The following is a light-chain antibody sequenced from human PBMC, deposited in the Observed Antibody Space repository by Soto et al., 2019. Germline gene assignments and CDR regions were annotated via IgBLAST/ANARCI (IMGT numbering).Light chain of an antibody. J-gene: IGKJ4*01. CDR2: AAS. V-gene: IGKV1-27*01. Sequence: DTQMTQSPSSLSASVGDRVTITCRASQGISDFLAWYQQKPGKVPKLLIYAASTLQSGVPSRFSGSGSGTDFTLTISSLQPEDVATDYCQKYNSAPSLTFGGGTKVEIK. CDR1: QGISDF. CDR3: QKYNSAPSLT.